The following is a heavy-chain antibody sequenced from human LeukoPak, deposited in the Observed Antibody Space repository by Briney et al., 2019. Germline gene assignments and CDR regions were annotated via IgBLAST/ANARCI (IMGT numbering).Heavy chain of an antibody. CDR2: IYYSGST. V-gene: IGHV4-31*03. J-gene: IGHJ6*02. CDR3: ARDRSLYYYGMDV. Sequence: ASETLSLTCTVSGGSISSGGYYWSWIRQHPGKGLEWIGYIYYSGSTYYNPSLKSRVTISVDTSKNQFSLKLSSVTAADTAVYYCARDRSLYYYGMDVWGQGTTVTVSS. CDR1: GGSISSGGYY.